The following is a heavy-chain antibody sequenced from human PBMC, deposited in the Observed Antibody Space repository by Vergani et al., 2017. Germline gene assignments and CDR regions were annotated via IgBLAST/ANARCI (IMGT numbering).Heavy chain of an antibody. CDR1: GGSISSGGYY. Sequence: QVQLQESGPGLVKPSPTLSLTCTVSGGSISSGGYYWSWIRQHPGKGLEWIGYIYYSGSAYYNPSLKSRVTISVDTSKNQFSLKLTSVTAADTAVYYCARGGEYSSYPQSTRGYYFDCWGQGTLVTVSS. D-gene: IGHD6-6*01. CDR2: IYYSGSA. V-gene: IGHV4-31*03. CDR3: ARGGEYSSYPQSTRGYYFDC. J-gene: IGHJ4*02.